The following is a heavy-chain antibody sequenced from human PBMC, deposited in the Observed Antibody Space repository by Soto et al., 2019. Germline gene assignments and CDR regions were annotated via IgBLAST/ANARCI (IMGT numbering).Heavy chain of an antibody. CDR3: AYVDWLTQAFDI. J-gene: IGHJ3*02. D-gene: IGHD3-9*01. CDR1: GGSISSYY. Sequence: SETLSLTCTVSGGSISSYYWSWIRQPPGKGLEWIGYIYYSGSTNYNPSLKSRGTISVDTSKNQFSLQLSSVTAADTAVYYCAYVDWLTQAFDIWGQATMVTVS. CDR2: IYYSGST. V-gene: IGHV4-59*01.